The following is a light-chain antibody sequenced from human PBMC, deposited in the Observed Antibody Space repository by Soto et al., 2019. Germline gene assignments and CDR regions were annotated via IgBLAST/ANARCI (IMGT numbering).Light chain of an antibody. CDR1: SSDVGAYNF. CDR3: SSYPTTATRL. J-gene: IGLJ2*01. Sequence: ALTQPASVSGSPGQSITISCTGTSSDVGAYNFVSWYQHHPGKAPQLIIYDVNNRPSGVSDRFSGSKSGNTASLTISGLQAEDEADYYCSSYPTTATRLFGGGTQLTVL. CDR2: DVN. V-gene: IGLV2-14*03.